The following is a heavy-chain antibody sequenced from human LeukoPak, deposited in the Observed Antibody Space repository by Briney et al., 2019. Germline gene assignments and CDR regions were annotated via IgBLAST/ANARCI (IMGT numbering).Heavy chain of an antibody. D-gene: IGHD3-10*01. Sequence: TGGSLRLSCAASGFTFSRHAMSWVRQAPGKGLEWVANIKQDGSEKYYVDSVKGRFTISRDNAKNSLYLQMNSLRAEDTAVYYCTTDPGVRITMVRGLIIGFDYWGQGTLVTVSS. CDR1: GFTFSRHA. CDR3: TTDPGVRITMVRGLIIGFDY. J-gene: IGHJ4*02. CDR2: IKQDGSEK. V-gene: IGHV3-7*01.